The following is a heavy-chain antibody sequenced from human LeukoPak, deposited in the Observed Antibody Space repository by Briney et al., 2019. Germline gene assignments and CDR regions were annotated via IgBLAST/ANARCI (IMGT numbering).Heavy chain of an antibody. CDR2: ISGSGGST. D-gene: IGHD3-10*01. CDR1: GFTFSRYA. Sequence: GGSLRLSCAASGFTFSRYALSWVRQVPGRGLEWVSIISGSGGSTYYADSVTGRFTISRDNSKNTLYLHMSSLRAEDTAVYYCAKSTRIRDVEYSYYYMDVWGKGTTVTVSS. CDR3: AKSTRIRDVEYSYYYMDV. V-gene: IGHV3-23*01. J-gene: IGHJ6*03.